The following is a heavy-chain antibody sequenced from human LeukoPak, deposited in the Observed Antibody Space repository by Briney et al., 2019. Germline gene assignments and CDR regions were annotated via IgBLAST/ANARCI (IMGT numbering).Heavy chain of an antibody. V-gene: IGHV3-23*01. CDR2: ISGSGGST. J-gene: IGHJ4*02. CDR1: GFTFSSYA. CDR3: AKEDRIAVARSHPDY. Sequence: PGGYLRLSCAASGFTFSSYAMSWVRPAPGKGLEWVSAISGSGGSTYYADSVKGRFTISRDNSKNTLYLQMNSLRAEDTAVYYCAKEDRIAVARSHPDYWGQGTLVTVSS. D-gene: IGHD6-19*01.